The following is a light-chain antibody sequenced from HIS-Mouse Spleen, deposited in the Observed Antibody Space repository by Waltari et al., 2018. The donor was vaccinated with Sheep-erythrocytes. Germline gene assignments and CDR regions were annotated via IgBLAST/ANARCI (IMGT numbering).Light chain of an antibody. CDR2: DVS. Sequence: QSALTQPRSVSGSPGQSVTISCTGTSSDVGGYNYVSWYQQHPGKAPKLMLADVSKRPAGVPDRVSGSKSGNTASLTISGLQAEDEADYYCCSYAGSYNHVFATGTKVTVL. CDR1: SSDVGGYNY. J-gene: IGLJ1*01. V-gene: IGLV2-11*01. CDR3: CSYAGSYNHV.